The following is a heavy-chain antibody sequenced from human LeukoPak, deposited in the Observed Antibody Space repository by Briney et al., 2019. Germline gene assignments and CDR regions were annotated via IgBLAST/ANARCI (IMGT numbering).Heavy chain of an antibody. CDR3: ANRGGSGSYSADY. J-gene: IGHJ4*02. CDR1: GFTFNSYA. CDR2: ISGSGGST. D-gene: IGHD3-10*01. V-gene: IGHV3-23*01. Sequence: GGSLRLSCAASGFTFNSYAMSWVRQAPGKGLEWVSAISGSGGSTYYADSVKGRFTISRDNSKNTLYLQMNSLRAEDTAVYYCANRGGSGSYSADYWGQGTLVTVSS.